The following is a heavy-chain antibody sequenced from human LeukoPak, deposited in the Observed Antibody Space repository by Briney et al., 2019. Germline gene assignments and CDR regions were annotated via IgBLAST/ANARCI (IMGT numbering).Heavy chain of an antibody. Sequence: SETLSLTCTVSGGSISSGTYYWSWIRQPPGKGLEWIGYIYYSGSTNYNPSLKSRVTISVDTSKNQFSLKLSSVTAADTAVYYCARMRGAARLVREFDYWGQGTLVTVSS. CDR2: IYYSGST. V-gene: IGHV4-61*01. CDR1: GGSISSGTYY. J-gene: IGHJ4*02. D-gene: IGHD6-6*01. CDR3: ARMRGAARLVREFDY.